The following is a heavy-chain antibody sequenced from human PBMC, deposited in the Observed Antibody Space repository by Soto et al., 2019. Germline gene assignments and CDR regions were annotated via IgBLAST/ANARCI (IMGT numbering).Heavy chain of an antibody. D-gene: IGHD6-19*01. CDR2: ISSSSSYI. V-gene: IGHV3-21*01. CDR1: GFTFSSYS. CDR3: ASDLPEQWLPKGYDAFDI. J-gene: IGHJ3*02. Sequence: GGSLRLSCAASGFTFSSYSMNWVRQAPGKGLEWVSSISSSSSYIYYADSVKGRFTISRDNAKNSLYLQMNSLRAEDTAVYYCASDLPEQWLPKGYDAFDIWGQGTMVTVSS.